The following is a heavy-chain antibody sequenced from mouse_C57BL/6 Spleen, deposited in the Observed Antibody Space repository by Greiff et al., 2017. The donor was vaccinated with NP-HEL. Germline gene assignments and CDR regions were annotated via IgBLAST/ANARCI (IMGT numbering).Heavy chain of an antibody. CDR2: INPSNGGT. CDR3: ARDSNFDRPFAY. Sequence: QVQLQQSGTELVKPGASVKLSCKASGYTFTSYWMHWVKQRPGQGLEWIGNINPSNGGTNYNEKFKSKATLTVDKSSSTAYMQLSSLTSEDSAVYYCARDSNFDRPFAYWGQGTLVTVSA. V-gene: IGHV1-53*01. J-gene: IGHJ3*01. CDR1: GYTFTSYW. D-gene: IGHD2-5*01.